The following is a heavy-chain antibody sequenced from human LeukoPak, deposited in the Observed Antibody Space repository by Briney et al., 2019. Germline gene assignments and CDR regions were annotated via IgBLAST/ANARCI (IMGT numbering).Heavy chain of an antibody. V-gene: IGHV4-31*03. CDR1: GGSISSGGYY. CDR3: AREVISMIEVGYFDS. D-gene: IGHD3-22*01. J-gene: IGHJ4*02. CDR2: IYYSDYT. Sequence: SETLSLTCTVSGGSISSGGYYWNWIRQHPGKGLEWLGHIYYSDYTYYNPSLRSRVTISIDTSENQFSLKLSSVSAADTAVYYCAREVISMIEVGYFDSWGQGTLVTVST.